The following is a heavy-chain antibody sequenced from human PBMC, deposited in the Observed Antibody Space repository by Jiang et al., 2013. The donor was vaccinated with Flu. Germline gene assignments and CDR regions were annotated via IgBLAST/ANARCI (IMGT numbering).Heavy chain of an antibody. CDR1: GFTFSSYG. CDR2: ISYDGNKK. CDR3: ARRYFDL. J-gene: IGHJ2*01. V-gene: IGHV3-30*03. Sequence: VQLVESGGGVVQPGKSLRLSCAASGFTFSSYGMHWVRQAPGKGLEWVALISYDGNKKYYAESVKGRFTISRDNAKNSLYLQMNSLSAEDTAVYYCARRYFDLWGRGTLVTVSS.